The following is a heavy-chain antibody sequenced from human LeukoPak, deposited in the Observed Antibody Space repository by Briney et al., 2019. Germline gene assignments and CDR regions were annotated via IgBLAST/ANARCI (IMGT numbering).Heavy chain of an antibody. Sequence: SETLSLTCTVSGVSISSYYWSWIRQPPGKGLEWVGYIYYSGSTNYNPSLKSRVTISVDTSKNKFSLKLSSVTAADAAVYYCARGGDVYNLSFDHWGQGTLATVSS. J-gene: IGHJ4*02. CDR2: IYYSGST. D-gene: IGHD5-24*01. V-gene: IGHV4-59*01. CDR1: GVSISSYY. CDR3: ARGGDVYNLSFDH.